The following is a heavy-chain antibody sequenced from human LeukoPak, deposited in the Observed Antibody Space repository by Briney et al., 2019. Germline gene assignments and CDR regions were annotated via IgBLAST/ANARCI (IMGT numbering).Heavy chain of an antibody. CDR1: GFTFSNAW. D-gene: IGHD3-9*01. Sequence: PGGSLRLSCAASGFTFSNAWMNWVRQAPGKGLEWVDRIKSKTDGGTIGYAAPVKGRFTISRDDSKNTLYLQMNSLKTEDTAVYYCTTLYDIVTGYYRVDVWGKGTTVTVSS. V-gene: IGHV3-15*05. CDR2: IKSKTDGGTI. CDR3: TTLYDIVTGYYRVDV. J-gene: IGHJ6*04.